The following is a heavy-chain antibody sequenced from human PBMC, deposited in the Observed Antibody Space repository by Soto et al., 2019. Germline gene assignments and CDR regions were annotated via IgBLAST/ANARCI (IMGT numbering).Heavy chain of an antibody. CDR3: ARGGDTYYDFWSGSPLMDV. J-gene: IGHJ6*02. D-gene: IGHD3-3*01. V-gene: IGHV4-30-2*01. CDR2: IYHSGST. Sequence: SETLSLTCAVSGGSISSGGYSWSWIRQPPGKGLEWIGYIYHSGSTYYNPSLKSRVTISVDRSKNQFSLKLSSVTAADTAVYYCARGGDTYYDFWSGSPLMDVWGQGTTVTVSS. CDR1: GGSISSGGYS.